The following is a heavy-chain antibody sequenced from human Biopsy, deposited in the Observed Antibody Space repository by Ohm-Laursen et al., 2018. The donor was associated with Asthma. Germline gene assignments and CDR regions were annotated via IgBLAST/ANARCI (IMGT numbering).Heavy chain of an antibody. J-gene: IGHJ3*01. V-gene: IGHV3-21*01. CDR1: GFNFSYYS. D-gene: IGHD3-22*01. CDR3: TRGEYSDSRISPLGL. CDR2: ISSGSDYI. Sequence: GSLRLSCTASGFNFSYYSMIWVRQAPGTGLEWVAAISSGSDYIFYADSVKGRFTISRDNAKNSLYLQMNSLRAEDTAVYYCTRGEYSDSRISPLGLWGHGTMVTVSS.